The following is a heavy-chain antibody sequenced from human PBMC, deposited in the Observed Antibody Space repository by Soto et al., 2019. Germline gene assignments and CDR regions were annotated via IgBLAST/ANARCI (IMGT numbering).Heavy chain of an antibody. J-gene: IGHJ4*02. CDR3: AKDATMTTVTTFDY. V-gene: IGHV3-30-3*01. Sequence: GGSLRLSCAASGFTFSSYAMHWVRQAPGKGLEWVAVISYDGSNKYYADSVKGRFTISRDNSKNTLYLQMNSLRAEDTAVYYCAKDATMTTVTTFDYWGQGTLVTVSS. CDR2: ISYDGSNK. CDR1: GFTFSSYA. D-gene: IGHD4-17*01.